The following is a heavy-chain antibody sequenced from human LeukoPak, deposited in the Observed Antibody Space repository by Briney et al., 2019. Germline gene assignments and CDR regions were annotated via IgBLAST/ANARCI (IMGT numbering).Heavy chain of an antibody. D-gene: IGHD2-21*01. J-gene: IGHJ6*03. V-gene: IGHV4-39*07. CDR3: ARLVWWRTHYYYYYYMDV. CDR2: IYYSGST. CDR1: GGSISNSDYY. Sequence: PSETLSLTCTVSGGSISNSDYYWGWIRQPPGKGLEWIGSIYYSGSTYYNPSLKSRVTISVDTSKNQFSLKLSSVTAADTAVYYCARLVWWRTHYYYYYYMDVWGKGTTVTISS.